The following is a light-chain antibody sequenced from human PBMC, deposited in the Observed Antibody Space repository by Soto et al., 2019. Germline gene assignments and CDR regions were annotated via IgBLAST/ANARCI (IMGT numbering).Light chain of an antibody. CDR1: SSDVGGYSY. CDR3: SSYTSSSTVV. J-gene: IGLJ2*01. CDR2: EVS. V-gene: IGLV2-14*01. Sequence: QSALTQPASVSGSPGQSITISCTGTSSDVGGYSYVSWYQQHPGKAPKLMIYEVSNRPSGVSNRFSGSKSGNTASLTISGLQAEDDADYYCSSYTSSSTVVFGGGTKLTVL.